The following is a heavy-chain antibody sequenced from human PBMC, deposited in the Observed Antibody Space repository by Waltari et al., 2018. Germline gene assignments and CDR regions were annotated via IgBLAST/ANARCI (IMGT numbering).Heavy chain of an antibody. CDR2: LWPDDSDT. J-gene: IGHJ3*01. V-gene: IGHV5-51*03. D-gene: IGHD3-10*01. CDR1: GYSFISYW. CDR3: ARPRRGRDAFDA. Sequence: EVQLVQSGPEVKKSGESLRISCQVSGYSFISYWIAWVRQMPGKGLEYMGILWPDDSDTRYSPSFQGQFIISVDKSIGTAYLQLNTLKASDTAMYYCARPRRGRDAFDAWGPGTMVTVSS.